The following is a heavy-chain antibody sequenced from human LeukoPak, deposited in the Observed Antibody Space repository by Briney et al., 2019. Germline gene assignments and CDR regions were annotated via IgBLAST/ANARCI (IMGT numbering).Heavy chain of an antibody. Sequence: GGSLRLSCAASGFTFSDYYMNWVRQAPGKGLEWVSSISSSSTYIYYADSVKSRFTISRDNAKNSLYLQMNSLRAEDTALYHCARDSDFDYWGQGTLVTVSS. V-gene: IGHV3-21*01. CDR1: GFTFSDYY. CDR3: ARDSDFDY. J-gene: IGHJ4*02. CDR2: ISSSSTYI.